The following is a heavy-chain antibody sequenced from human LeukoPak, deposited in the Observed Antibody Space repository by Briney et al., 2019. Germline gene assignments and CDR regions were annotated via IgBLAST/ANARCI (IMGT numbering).Heavy chain of an antibody. D-gene: IGHD3-3*01. V-gene: IGHV5-51*01. CDR1: GYIFSNYW. J-gene: IGHJ4*02. CDR3: ASLSYYDSWSGFDY. Sequence: GESLKISCKGSGYIFSNYWIGWVRQLPGKGLEWMGIIYPADSDTKYSPSFQGQVTISADKSINTAYLQWSSLKASDTAMYYCASLSYYDSWSGFDYWGQGTLVTVSS. CDR2: IYPADSDT.